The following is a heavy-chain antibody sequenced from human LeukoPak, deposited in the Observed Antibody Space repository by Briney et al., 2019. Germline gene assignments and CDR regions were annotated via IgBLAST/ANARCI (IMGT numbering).Heavy chain of an antibody. CDR2: INHSGST. J-gene: IGHJ2*01. V-gene: IGHV4-34*01. CDR3: ARRLYYSGWYGAVYWYFDL. CDR1: GGSFNNYF. Sequence: SETLSLTCAVYGGSFNNYFWSWIRQPPGKGLEWIGEINHSGSTNSNPSLKSRVTVSVDTSKNQFSLNLNSATAADTAVYYCARRLYYSGWYGAVYWYFDLWGRGTQVTVSS. D-gene: IGHD6-19*01.